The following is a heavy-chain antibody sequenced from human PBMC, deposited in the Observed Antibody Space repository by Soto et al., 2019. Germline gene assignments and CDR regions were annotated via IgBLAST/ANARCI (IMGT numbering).Heavy chain of an antibody. D-gene: IGHD5-18*01. V-gene: IGHV3-43D*03. CDR3: AKDIVSWNVDTAMVRIAAAGISIDY. CDR1: GFTFDDYA. J-gene: IGHJ4*02. Sequence: GGSLRLSCAASGFTFDDYAMHWVRQAPGKGLEWVSLISWDGGSTYYADSVKGRFTISRDNSKNSLYLQMNSLRAEDTALYYCAKDIVSWNVDTAMVRIAAAGISIDYWGQGTLVTVSS. CDR2: ISWDGGST.